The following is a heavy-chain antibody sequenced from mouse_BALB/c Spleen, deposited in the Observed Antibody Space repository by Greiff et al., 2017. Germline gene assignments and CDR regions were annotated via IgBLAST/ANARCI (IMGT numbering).Heavy chain of an antibody. D-gene: IGHD1-2*01. Sequence: QVTLKESGPGILQPSQTLSLTCSFSGFSLSTSGMSVGWIRQPSGKGLEWLAHIWWNDDKYYNPALKSRLTISKDTSNNQVFLKIASVVTADTATYYGARIEGITTAAWFAYWGQGTLVTVSA. V-gene: IGHV8-8*01. CDR1: GFSLSTSGMS. CDR2: IWWNDDK. CDR3: ARIEGITTAAWFAY. J-gene: IGHJ3*01.